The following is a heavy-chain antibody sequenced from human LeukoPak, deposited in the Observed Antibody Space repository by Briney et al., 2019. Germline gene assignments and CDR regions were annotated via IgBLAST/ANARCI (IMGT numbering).Heavy chain of an antibody. CDR2: INHSGST. J-gene: IGHJ6*03. Sequence: SETLSLTCAVYGGSFSGYYWSWIRQPPGKGLEWIGEINHSGSTNYNPSLKSRVTISVDTSKNQFSLKLSSVTAADTAVYYCARIGRCSSTSCYVWGGYYYYYYYMDVWGKGTTVTVSS. CDR3: ARIGRCSSTSCYVWGGYYYYYYYMDV. V-gene: IGHV4-34*01. D-gene: IGHD2-2*01. CDR1: GGSFSGYY.